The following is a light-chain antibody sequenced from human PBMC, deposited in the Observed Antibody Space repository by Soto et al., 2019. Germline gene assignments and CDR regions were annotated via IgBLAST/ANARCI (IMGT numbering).Light chain of an antibody. V-gene: IGLV1-40*01. CDR3: QSHDSSLHASV. Sequence: QSALTQPPSVSGAPGQRVTISCTGSSSNIGAGYDVHWYLQLPGTAPKLLIYGNTNRPSGVPDRFSGSKSGSSASLAITGLQAEDEADYYCQSHDSSLHASVFGTGTKPPS. CDR1: SSNIGAGYD. CDR2: GNT. J-gene: IGLJ1*01.